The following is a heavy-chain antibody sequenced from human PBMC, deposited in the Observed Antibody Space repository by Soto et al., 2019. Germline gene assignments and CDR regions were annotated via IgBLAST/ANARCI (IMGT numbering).Heavy chain of an antibody. CDR2: IYWNDDK. CDR1: GFSLSTSGVG. V-gene: IGHV2-5*01. J-gene: IGHJ4*02. CDR3: AHTRSYDYVWGSYRQPYFDY. Sequence: SGPTLVNPTQTLTLTCTFSGFSLSTSGVGVGWIRQPPGKALEWLALIYWNDDKRYSPSLKSRLTITKDTPKNQVVLTMTNMDPVDTATYYCAHTRSYDYVWGSYRQPYFDYWGQGTLVTVSS. D-gene: IGHD3-16*02.